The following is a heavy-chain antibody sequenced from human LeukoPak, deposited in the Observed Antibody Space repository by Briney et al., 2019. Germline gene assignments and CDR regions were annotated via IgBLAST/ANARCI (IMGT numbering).Heavy chain of an antibody. CDR2: ISWNSGSI. CDR1: GFTFDDYA. J-gene: IGHJ4*02. Sequence: GGSLRLSCAASGFTFDDYAMHWVRQAPGKGLEWVSGISWNSGSIGYADSVKGRFTISRDNAKNSPYLQMNSLRAEDTALYYCAKERSGSLYYWGQGTLVTVSS. D-gene: IGHD1-26*01. CDR3: AKERSGSLYY. V-gene: IGHV3-9*01.